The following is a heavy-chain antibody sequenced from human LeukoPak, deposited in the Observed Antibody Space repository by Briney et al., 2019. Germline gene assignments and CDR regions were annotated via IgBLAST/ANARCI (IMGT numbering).Heavy chain of an antibody. CDR3: ARENVLVVAYFDY. CDR1: GFTFNSYS. J-gene: IGHJ4*02. CDR2: ISYDGTNK. D-gene: IGHD3-16*01. Sequence: GGSLRLSCAASGFTFNSYSIHWVRQAPGKGLEWVAVISYDGTNKYYADSVKGRFTISRDNSKNTLFLQMNSLRVEDTAVYYCARENVLVVAYFDYWGQGTLVTVSS. V-gene: IGHV3-30*04.